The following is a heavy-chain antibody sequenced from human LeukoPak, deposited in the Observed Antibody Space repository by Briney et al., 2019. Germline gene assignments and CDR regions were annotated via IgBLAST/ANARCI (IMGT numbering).Heavy chain of an antibody. D-gene: IGHD3-3*01. J-gene: IGHJ3*02. Sequence: SETLFLTCAVYGGSFSGYYWSWIRQPPGKGLEWIGEINHSGSTNYNPSLKSRVTISVDTSRNQFSLKLSSVTAADTAVYYCARGAVYDFWSGYYSRDAFDIWGQGTMVTVSS. CDR2: INHSGST. CDR1: GGSFSGYY. V-gene: IGHV4-34*01. CDR3: ARGAVYDFWSGYYSRDAFDI.